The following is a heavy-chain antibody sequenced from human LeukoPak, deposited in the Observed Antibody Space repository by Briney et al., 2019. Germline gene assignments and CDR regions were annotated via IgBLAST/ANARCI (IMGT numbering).Heavy chain of an antibody. D-gene: IGHD1-1*01. CDR3: ARDWNYFSC. CDR2: ISSSSGSI. V-gene: IGHV3-21*01. Sequence: GGSLRLSCAASGFTFSSYSMNWVRRAPGKGLEWVSSISSSSGSIYYADSVKGRFTISRDNAKNSVYLQMNSLRAEDTAVYYCARDWNYFSCWGQGTLVTVSS. J-gene: IGHJ4*02. CDR1: GFTFSSYS.